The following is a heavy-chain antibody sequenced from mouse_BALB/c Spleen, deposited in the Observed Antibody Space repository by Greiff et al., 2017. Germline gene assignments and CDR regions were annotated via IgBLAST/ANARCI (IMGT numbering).Heavy chain of an antibody. Sequence: QVQLKESGAELVRPGVSVKISCKGSGYTFTDYAMHWVKQSHAKSLEWIGVISTYYGDTSYNQKFKGKAKLTAVTSASTAYMELSSLTNEDSAVYYCTSGPFDYWGQGTTLTVSS. J-gene: IGHJ2*01. CDR1: GYTFTDYA. V-gene: IGHV1S137*01. CDR3: TSGPFDY. CDR2: ISTYYGDT.